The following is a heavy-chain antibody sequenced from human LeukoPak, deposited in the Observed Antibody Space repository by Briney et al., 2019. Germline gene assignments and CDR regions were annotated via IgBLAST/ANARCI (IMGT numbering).Heavy chain of an antibody. J-gene: IGHJ6*03. CDR3: AKVNENSNYYYYYYMDV. CDR2: INWNGGST. V-gene: IGHV3-20*04. D-gene: IGHD4-11*01. Sequence: PGGSPRLSCAASGFTFSNYWMHWVRQAPGKGLEWVSGINWNGGSTGYADSVKGRFTISRDNAKNSLYLQMNSLRAEDTAVYYCAKVNENSNYYYYYYMDVWGKGTTVTVSS. CDR1: GFTFSNYW.